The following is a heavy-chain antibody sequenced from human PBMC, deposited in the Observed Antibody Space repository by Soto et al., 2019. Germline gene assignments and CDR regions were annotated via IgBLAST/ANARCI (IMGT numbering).Heavy chain of an antibody. J-gene: IGHJ6*02. CDR2: IYYSGST. Sequence: PSETLSLTCTVSGGSISSYYWSWIRQPPGKGLEWIGYIYYSGSTNYNPSLKSRVTISVDTSKNQFSLKLSSVTAADTVVYYCARDTLRGVDYYYYYGMDVWGQGTTVTVSS. CDR1: GGSISSYY. CDR3: ARDTLRGVDYYYYYGMDV. D-gene: IGHD4-17*01. V-gene: IGHV4-59*01.